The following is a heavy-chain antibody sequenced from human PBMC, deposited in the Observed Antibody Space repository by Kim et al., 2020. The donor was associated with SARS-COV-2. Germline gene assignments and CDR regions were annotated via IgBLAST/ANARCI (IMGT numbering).Heavy chain of an antibody. CDR2: IIPIFGTA. Sequence: SVKVSCKASGGTFSSYAISWVRQAPGQGLEWMGGIIPIFGTANYAQKFQGRVTITADESTSTAYMELSSLRSEDTAVYYCAQDGVPYDFWSGYYRSWGQGTLVTVSS. CDR1: GGTFSSYA. D-gene: IGHD3-3*01. CDR3: AQDGVPYDFWSGYYRS. V-gene: IGHV1-69*13. J-gene: IGHJ5*02.